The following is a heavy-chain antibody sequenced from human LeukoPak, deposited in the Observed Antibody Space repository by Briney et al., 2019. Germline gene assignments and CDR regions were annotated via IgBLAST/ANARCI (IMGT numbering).Heavy chain of an antibody. J-gene: IGHJ4*02. V-gene: IGHV4-31*03. CDR3: ARDRGDYFDY. Sequence: SQTLSLTCTVSGGSISSGVYYWSWIRQHPGKGLEWIGYIYYSGSTYYRPSLKSRITISVDTSENQFSLKLSSVTAADTAVYYCARDRGDYFDYWGQGTLVTVSS. D-gene: IGHD3-10*01. CDR2: IYYSGST. CDR1: GGSISSGVYY.